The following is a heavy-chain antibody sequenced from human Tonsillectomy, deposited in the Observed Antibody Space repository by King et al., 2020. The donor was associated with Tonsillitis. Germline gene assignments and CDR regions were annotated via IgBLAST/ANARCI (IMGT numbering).Heavy chain of an antibody. CDR3: AKVEPGSSSGLPFYYYGMDV. D-gene: IGHD6-13*01. V-gene: IGHV3-30*18. Sequence: VQLVESGGGVVQPGRSLRLSCAASGFSFSNYGMHWVRQAPGKGLEWVAVISDDGSNESYADSVKGRFTISRDNSKNTLYLQMNSLRGEDTAIYYCAKVEPGSSSGLPFYYYGMDVWGQGTTVTVSS. CDR1: GFSFSNYG. J-gene: IGHJ6*02. CDR2: ISDDGSNE.